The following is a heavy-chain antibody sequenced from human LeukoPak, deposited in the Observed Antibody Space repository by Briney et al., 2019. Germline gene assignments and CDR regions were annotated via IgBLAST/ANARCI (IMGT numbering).Heavy chain of an antibody. Sequence: GESLRLSCAASGFTFNIYTMYWVRQAPGKGLEWVSGIRHSDGNTYYADSVKGRFTIYSDKSRDTLFLQMNSLRAEDTAVYYCATDGVGSRGYGDLDYWGQGTLVTVSS. J-gene: IGHJ4*02. CDR3: ATDGVGSRGYGDLDY. CDR1: GFTFNIYT. CDR2: IRHSDGNT. V-gene: IGHV3-23*01. D-gene: IGHD3-22*01.